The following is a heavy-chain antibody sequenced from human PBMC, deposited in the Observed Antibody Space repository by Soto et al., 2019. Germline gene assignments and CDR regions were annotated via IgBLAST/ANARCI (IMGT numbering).Heavy chain of an antibody. CDR3: ARAVGISHPYNMDV. D-gene: IGHD1-26*01. CDR2: INPNSGGT. V-gene: IGHV1-2*04. J-gene: IGHJ6*03. CDR1: GYTFTGYY. Sequence: ASVKVSCKASGYTFTGYYMHWVRQAPGQGLEWMGWINPNSGGTNYAQKFQGWVTMTRDTSISTAYMELSRLRSDDTAVYYCARAVGISHPYNMDVWGKGTTVTVSS.